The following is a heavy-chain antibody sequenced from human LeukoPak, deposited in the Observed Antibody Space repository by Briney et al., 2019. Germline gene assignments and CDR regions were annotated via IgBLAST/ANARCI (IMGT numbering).Heavy chain of an antibody. CDR3: ARDLIMITFGAPMRYGMDV. V-gene: IGHV4-61*02. Sequence: SETLSLTCTVSGGSIISGSYYWSWIRQPAGKGLEWVGRVSTSGNTNNNPSLKSRVTISVDTSKNQFSLNLSSVTAADTAVYYCARDLIMITFGAPMRYGMDVWGQGTTVTVSS. J-gene: IGHJ6*02. CDR1: GGSIISGSYY. CDR2: VSTSGNT. D-gene: IGHD3-16*01.